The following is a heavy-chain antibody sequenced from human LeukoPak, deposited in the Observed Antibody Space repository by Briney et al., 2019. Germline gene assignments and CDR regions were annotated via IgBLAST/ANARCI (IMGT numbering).Heavy chain of an antibody. CDR1: GFTLDDFA. CDR3: AKDLRRFGGIAVAGSDY. D-gene: IGHD6-19*01. Sequence: GSSLRLFRSASGFTLDDFAMHWVRHAPGKGLDCFSGLRWNSGSIGYADSVKGRFTISRDNAKNSLYLQMNSLRAEDTALYYCAKDLRRFGGIAVAGSDYWGQGTLVTVSS. V-gene: IGHV3-9*01. CDR2: LRWNSGSI. J-gene: IGHJ4*02.